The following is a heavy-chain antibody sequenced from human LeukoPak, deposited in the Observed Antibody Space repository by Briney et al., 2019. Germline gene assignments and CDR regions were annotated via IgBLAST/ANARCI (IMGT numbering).Heavy chain of an antibody. J-gene: IGHJ4*02. CDR2: ISGSGGHT. Sequence: GGSLRLSCEASGFTFNSHAMTWVRLAPGKGLEWVSSISGSGGHTYYADSVKGRFTISRDNAKNSLYLQMNSLRAEDTAVYYCARDYPLNYYDSSGYLDYWGQGTLVTVSS. D-gene: IGHD3-22*01. CDR3: ARDYPLNYYDSSGYLDY. V-gene: IGHV3-23*01. CDR1: GFTFNSHA.